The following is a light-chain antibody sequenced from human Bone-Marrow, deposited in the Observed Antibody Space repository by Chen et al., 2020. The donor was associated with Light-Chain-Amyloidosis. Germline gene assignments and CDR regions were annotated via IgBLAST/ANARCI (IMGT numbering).Light chain of an antibody. Sequence: SYVLTQPYSVSVAPGQTATIACGGNNIGSTSVHWYQQTPGQAPLLVVYDDSDRPSGIPERLSGANSGNTATLTISRVEAGDEADYYCQVWDRSSERPVFGGGTKLTVL. CDR1: NIGSTS. CDR2: DDS. CDR3: QVWDRSSERPV. V-gene: IGLV3-21*02. J-gene: IGLJ3*02.